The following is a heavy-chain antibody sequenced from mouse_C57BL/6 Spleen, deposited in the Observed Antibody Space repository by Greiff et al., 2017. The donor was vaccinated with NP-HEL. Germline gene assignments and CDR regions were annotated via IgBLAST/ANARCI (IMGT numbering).Heavy chain of an antibody. CDR1: GYTFTDHT. D-gene: IGHD2-2*01. J-gene: IGHJ4*01. Sequence: VQLVESDAELVKPGASVKISCKVSGYTFTDHTIHWMKQRPEQGLEWIGYIYPRDGSTKYNEKFKGKATLTADKSSSTAYMQLNSLTSEDSAVYFCARRRIYYGYDDAMDYWGQGTSVTVSS. CDR2: IYPRDGST. CDR3: ARRRIYYGYDDAMDY. V-gene: IGHV1-78*01.